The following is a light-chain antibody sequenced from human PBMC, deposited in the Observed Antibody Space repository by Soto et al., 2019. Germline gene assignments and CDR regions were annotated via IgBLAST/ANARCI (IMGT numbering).Light chain of an antibody. J-gene: IGKJ1*01. CDR2: GAS. V-gene: IGKV3-20*01. Sequence: IVLTQSPGTLSLSPGERATLSCRASQSVTSSYLAWDQQKPGQAPRLLICGASSRAAGIPDRFSGSGSGTDFTLTINRLEPEDFAVYYCQQYGTSLSWTFGQGTKVDIK. CDR3: QQYGTSLSWT. CDR1: QSVTSSY.